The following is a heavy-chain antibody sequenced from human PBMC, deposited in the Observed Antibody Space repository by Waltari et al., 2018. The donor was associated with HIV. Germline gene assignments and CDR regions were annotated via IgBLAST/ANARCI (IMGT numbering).Heavy chain of an antibody. CDR3: VKDGASTIFGVLNGMDV. D-gene: IGHD3-3*01. CDR1: GLTFDDYA. J-gene: IGHJ6*02. Sequence: EVQLVESGGGSVQPGRSLRLSCTAPGLTFDDYALHLVRQPPGKGLEWVSGISWNSGDIAYADSVKGRFTISRDNTKNSLFLQMNSVRVEDTALYYCVKDGASTIFGVLNGMDVWGQGTTVTVSS. V-gene: IGHV3-9*01. CDR2: ISWNSGDI.